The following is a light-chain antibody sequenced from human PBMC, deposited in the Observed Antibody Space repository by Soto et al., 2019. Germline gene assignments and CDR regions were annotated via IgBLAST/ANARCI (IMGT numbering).Light chain of an antibody. V-gene: IGKV3-15*01. J-gene: IGKJ2*01. CDR2: GAS. CDR1: QSVSSN. CDR3: QHYGRSAYT. Sequence: EIVMTQSPGTLSVSPGVRATLSCRASQSVSSNLAWYQQKPGQAPRLLIYGASTRATGIPARFSGSRSGTEFTLTISSLQSEDFAVYYCQHYGRSAYTFGQGTTLEIK.